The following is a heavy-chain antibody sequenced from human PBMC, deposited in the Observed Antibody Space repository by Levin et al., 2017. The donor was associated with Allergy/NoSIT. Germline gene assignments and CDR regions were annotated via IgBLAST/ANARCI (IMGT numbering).Heavy chain of an antibody. CDR2: IIPIFGTA. CDR3: AREGGYDILTGYSAYYFDY. D-gene: IGHD3-9*01. J-gene: IGHJ4*02. V-gene: IGHV1-69*01. CDR1: GGTFSSYA. Sequence: KISCKASGGTFSSYAISWVRQAPGQGLEWMGGIIPIFGTANYAQKFQGRVTITADESTSTAYMELSSLRSEDTAVYYCAREGGYDILTGYSAYYFDYWGQGTLVTVSS.